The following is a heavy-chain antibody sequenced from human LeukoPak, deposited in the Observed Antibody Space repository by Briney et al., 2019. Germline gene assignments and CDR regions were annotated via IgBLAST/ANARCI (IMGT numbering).Heavy chain of an antibody. D-gene: IGHD5-24*01. V-gene: IGHV1-69*13. Sequence: GASVKVSCKASGYTFTGYYVHWVRQAPGQGLEWMGGIIPIFGTANYAQKFQGRVTITADESTSTAYMELSSLRSEDTAVYYCARDLRDGYNYHFFDYWGQGTLVTVSS. CDR1: GYTFTGYY. CDR2: IIPIFGTA. J-gene: IGHJ4*02. CDR3: ARDLRDGYNYHFFDY.